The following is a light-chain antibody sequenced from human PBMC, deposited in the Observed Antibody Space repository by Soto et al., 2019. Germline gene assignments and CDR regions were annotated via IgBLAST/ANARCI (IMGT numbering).Light chain of an antibody. CDR1: QSISSY. CDR2: AAS. V-gene: IGKV1-39*01. CDR3: QQSYSTPYT. Sequence: DIQMTQSPSSLSASVGDRVTITCRASQSISSYLNWYQQKPGKAPKLLIYAASSFQSGVPSRFSVSGSGTDFTLTISSLQPEDFATYYGQQSYSTPYTFGQGTKLESK. J-gene: IGKJ2*01.